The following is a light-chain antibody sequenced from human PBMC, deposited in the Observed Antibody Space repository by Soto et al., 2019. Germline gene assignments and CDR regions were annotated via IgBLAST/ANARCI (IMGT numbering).Light chain of an antibody. CDR3: QQRSNWPSIT. CDR1: QSVSSN. V-gene: IGKV3-11*01. Sequence: VCTQSPATLSLSPGERATLSCRASQSVSSNYLAWYQHKPGQTPRLLIYDTSTRATGVPTRFSGSRSGADFTLTINSLEPEDSAVYYCQQRSNWPSITFGQGTRLEIK. CDR2: DTS. J-gene: IGKJ5*01.